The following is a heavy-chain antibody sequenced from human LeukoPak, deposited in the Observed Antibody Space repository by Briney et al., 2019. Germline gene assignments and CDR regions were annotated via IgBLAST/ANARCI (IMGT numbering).Heavy chain of an antibody. Sequence: GGSLRLSCAASGFTFSSYAMHWVRQAPGKGLEWVAVISYDGSNKYYADSVKGRFTISRDNSKNTLYLQMNSLRAEDTAVYYCARDMWGSTDYWGQGTLVTVSS. CDR2: ISYDGSNK. CDR3: ARDMWGSTDY. V-gene: IGHV3-30*14. CDR1: GFTFSSYA. J-gene: IGHJ4*02. D-gene: IGHD2-15*01.